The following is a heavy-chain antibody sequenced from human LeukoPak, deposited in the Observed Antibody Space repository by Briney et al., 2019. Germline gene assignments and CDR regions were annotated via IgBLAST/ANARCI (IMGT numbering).Heavy chain of an antibody. J-gene: IGHJ4*02. CDR1: GYTFSGYY. CDR2: INPDSGGT. D-gene: IGHD3-10*01. V-gene: IGHV1-2*02. Sequence: ASVKVSCKASGYTFSGYYMHWVRQAPGQGLEWMGWINPDSGGTNYAQKFQGRVTITRDTSISTAYMELSRLRSDDTAIYYCARDYASLGSGDFDYWGQGTLVTVSS. CDR3: ARDYASLGSGDFDY.